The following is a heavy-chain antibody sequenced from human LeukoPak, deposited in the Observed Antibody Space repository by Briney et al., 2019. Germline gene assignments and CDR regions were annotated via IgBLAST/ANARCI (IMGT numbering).Heavy chain of an antibody. Sequence: SGTLSLTCTVSGASVNDNYWSWSRQPAGKTLEWIGRIYTDGSTNYNPSLKSPVALSVDTSTNQFSLFLRSVTAADTAIYYCTIGSSSGSLAYWGQGTLVTVSS. V-gene: IGHV4-4*07. CDR1: GASVNDNY. CDR2: IYTDGST. D-gene: IGHD2-15*01. CDR3: TIGSSSGSLAY. J-gene: IGHJ4*02.